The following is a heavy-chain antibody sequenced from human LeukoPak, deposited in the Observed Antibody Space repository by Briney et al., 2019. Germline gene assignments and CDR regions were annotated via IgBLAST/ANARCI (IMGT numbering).Heavy chain of an antibody. V-gene: IGHV3-23*01. CDR3: ATGGTGPPRRALDF. D-gene: IGHD1-1*01. CDR1: GFTFSSYA. J-gene: IGHJ3*01. CDR2: ISGSGGST. Sequence: PGGSLRLSCAASGFTFSSYAMNWVRQAPGKGLEWVTGISGSGGSTYNADSVKGRFTISRDNSKNTLYVQMNSLRVEDTAVYYCATGGTGPPRRALDFWGQGTMVTVSS.